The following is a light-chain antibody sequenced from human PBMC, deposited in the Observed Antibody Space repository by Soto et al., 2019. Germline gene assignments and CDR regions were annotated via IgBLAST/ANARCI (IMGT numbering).Light chain of an antibody. CDR1: QTVRTNY. J-gene: IGKJ4*01. CDR3: QQYSDSPLT. V-gene: IGKV3-20*01. CDR2: GAS. Sequence: EIVLTQSPGTLSLSPGERATLSCRASQTVRTNYLAWFQHKPGQAPRLLIYGASSRATGIPDRFSGSGSGRAFTLTINRLEPEDFAVYFCQQYSDSPLTFGGGTKVEIK.